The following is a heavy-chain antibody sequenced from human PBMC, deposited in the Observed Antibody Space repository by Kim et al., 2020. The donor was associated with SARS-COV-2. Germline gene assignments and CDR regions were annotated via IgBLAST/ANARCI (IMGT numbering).Heavy chain of an antibody. J-gene: IGHJ6*02. CDR2: IWYDGSNK. D-gene: IGHD6-13*01. CDR1: GFTFSSYG. Sequence: GGSLRLSCAASGFTFSSYGMHWVRQAPGKGLEWVAVIWYDGSNKYYADSVKGRFTISRDNSKNTLYLQMNSLRAEDTAVYYCARVSGSSKYYYYYYGMDVWGQGTTVTVSS. V-gene: IGHV3-33*01. CDR3: ARVSGSSKYYYYYYGMDV.